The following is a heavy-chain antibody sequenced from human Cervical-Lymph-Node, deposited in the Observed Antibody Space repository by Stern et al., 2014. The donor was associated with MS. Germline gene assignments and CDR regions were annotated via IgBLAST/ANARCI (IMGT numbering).Heavy chain of an antibody. J-gene: IGHJ4*02. D-gene: IGHD6-6*01. CDR2: ISYSGSS. CDR3: ARGAAPRPGY. V-gene: IGHV4-59*11. CDR1: GDSISSHY. Sequence: QVQLQESGPGLVRPSETLSLMCTVSGDSISSHYWSWIRQPPGKGLEWIGYISYSGSSNYNPSLKSRVTISVDTSEKQFSLHLRSVTPADPAVYYCARGAAPRPGYWGQGTLVTVSS.